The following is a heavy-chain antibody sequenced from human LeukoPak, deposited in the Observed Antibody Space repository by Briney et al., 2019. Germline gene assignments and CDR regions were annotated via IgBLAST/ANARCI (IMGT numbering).Heavy chain of an antibody. CDR3: AKDPMVRGVIGRYFDY. Sequence: GGSLRLSCAASGFTFSSYGMHWVRQAPGKGLEWVAFIRYDGSNKYYADSVKGRFTISRDNSKNTLYLQMNGLRAEDTAVYYCAKDPMVRGVIGRYFDYWGQGTLVTVSS. CDR2: IRYDGSNK. V-gene: IGHV3-30*02. CDR1: GFTFSSYG. D-gene: IGHD3-10*01. J-gene: IGHJ4*02.